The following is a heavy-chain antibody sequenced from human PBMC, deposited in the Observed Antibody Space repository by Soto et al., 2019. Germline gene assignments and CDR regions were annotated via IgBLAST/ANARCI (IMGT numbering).Heavy chain of an antibody. CDR3: VSRTYFSESNCYTRCIDY. V-gene: IGHV3-72*01. CDR1: GFTLSDHY. CDR2: ARDKPHGYST. D-gene: IGHD3-3*01. J-gene: IGHJ4*02. Sequence: PGGSLTLSCAVSGFTLSDHYIDWVRQAPGKGLEWVGLARDKPHGYSTAYAASVKGRVTTSGDESKNSAYLKMNSLKAEDTAVYYCVSRTYFSESNCYTRCIDYWGQGTLVTVSS.